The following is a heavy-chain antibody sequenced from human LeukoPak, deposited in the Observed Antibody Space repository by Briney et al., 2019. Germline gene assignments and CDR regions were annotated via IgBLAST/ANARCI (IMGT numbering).Heavy chain of an antibody. CDR3: AKRDGETEIDY. J-gene: IGHJ4*02. CDR1: GFTFNNYG. V-gene: IGHV3-30*02. D-gene: IGHD3-10*01. Sequence: PGGSLRLSCAASGFTFNNYGMHWVRQAPGKGLEWVALIQPAGNDKYYADSVKGRFTVSRDNSKNTLYLQLNSLKVEDTAVYYCAKRDGETEIDYWGQGTLVTVSS. CDR2: IQPAGNDK.